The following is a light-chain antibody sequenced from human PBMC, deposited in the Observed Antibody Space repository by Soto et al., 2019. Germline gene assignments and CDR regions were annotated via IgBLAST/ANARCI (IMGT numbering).Light chain of an antibody. CDR3: QQFGSSPGFT. V-gene: IGKV3-20*01. J-gene: IGKJ3*01. CDR2: GAS. CDR1: QSINSRY. Sequence: EIVLTQSPGTLSLSPGERATLSCRASQSINSRYLAWYQQKPGQAPRLLIYGASSRATVIPDRFSGSGSGTDFTLTISRLEPEDFAVYYCQQFGSSPGFTFGQGTKVDIK.